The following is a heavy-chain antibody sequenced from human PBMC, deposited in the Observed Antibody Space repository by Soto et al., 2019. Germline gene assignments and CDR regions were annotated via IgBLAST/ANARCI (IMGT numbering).Heavy chain of an antibody. J-gene: IGHJ5*02. CDR3: ASLAAQGRYNWFDP. CDR2: IYYSGST. Sequence: SETLPLTCTVPGGSLSSYYWSWIRQRPGKGLEWIGYIYYSGSTNYNPSLKSRVTISVDTSKNQFSLKLSSVTAADTAVYYCASLAAQGRYNWFDPSGQGSLVTVSS. V-gene: IGHV4-59*01. D-gene: IGHD3-10*01. CDR1: GGSLSSYY.